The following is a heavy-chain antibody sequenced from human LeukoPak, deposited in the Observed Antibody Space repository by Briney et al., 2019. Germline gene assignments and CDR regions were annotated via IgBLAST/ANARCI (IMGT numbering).Heavy chain of an antibody. CDR2: MHYSGST. J-gene: IGHJ4*02. CDR3: CGSGWFAGPFGY. V-gene: IGHV4-39*07. Sequence: PSETLSLTCSVSGGSITKNGYYWGWIRQSPETGLEWIGSMHYSGSTYYNPSLNSRVTISVDTSKNQFSLKLTSVTAADTAVYYCCGSGWFAGPFGYWGQGALVTVSS. CDR1: GGSITKNGYY. D-gene: IGHD6-19*01.